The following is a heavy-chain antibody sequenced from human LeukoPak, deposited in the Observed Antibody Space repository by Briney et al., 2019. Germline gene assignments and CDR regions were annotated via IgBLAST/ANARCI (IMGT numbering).Heavy chain of an antibody. D-gene: IGHD1-26*01. Sequence: PSETLSLTCTVSKGSMSHYYWSWIRQPPGKRLEWIGYIYYLGSTNYNTSLTSRVTISVDTSKNQFSLKLTSVTAADTAVYYCARRGAGFFDYWGQGTLVTVSS. CDR1: KGSMSHYY. V-gene: IGHV4-59*08. CDR2: IYYLGST. CDR3: ARRGAGFFDY. J-gene: IGHJ4*02.